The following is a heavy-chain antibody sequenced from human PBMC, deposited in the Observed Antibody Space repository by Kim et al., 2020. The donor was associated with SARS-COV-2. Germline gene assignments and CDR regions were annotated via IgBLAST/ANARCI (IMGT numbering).Heavy chain of an antibody. CDR3: TRVGSEFCRGGRCYTTYSDY. CDR1: GFIFGDYA. J-gene: IGHJ4*02. CDR2: IRSKPYGGTA. Sequence: GGSLRLSCTASGFIFGDYAMNWVRQAPGKGLQWVGFIRSKPYGGTAEYAASVKGRFSISRDDSKSIVYLQMNSLKTEDTAVYYCTRVGSEFCRGGRCYTTYSDYWGQGTLVTVPS. V-gene: IGHV3-49*04. D-gene: IGHD2-15*01.